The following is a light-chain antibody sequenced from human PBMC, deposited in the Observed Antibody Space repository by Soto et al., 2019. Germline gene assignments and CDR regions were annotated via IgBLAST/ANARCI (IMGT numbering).Light chain of an antibody. J-gene: IGLJ3*02. CDR1: SSGVGGYNY. CDR2: DVS. CDR3: SSYTSSSTLV. Sequence: QSALTQPASVSGSPGQSITISCTGTSSGVGGYNYVSWYQQHPGKAPKLMIYDVSNRPSGVSNRFSGSKSGNTASLTISGPQAEYEADYYCSSYTSSSTLVFGGGTKLTVL. V-gene: IGLV2-14*01.